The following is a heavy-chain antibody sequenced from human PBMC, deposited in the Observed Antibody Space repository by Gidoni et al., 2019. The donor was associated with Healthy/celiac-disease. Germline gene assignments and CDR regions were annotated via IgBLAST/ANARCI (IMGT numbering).Heavy chain of an antibody. J-gene: IGHJ6*02. Sequence: EVQLVESGGGLVKPGGSLRLSCAASGFTFSSHSMNWVRQAPGKGLEWVSSISSSSSYIYYADSVKGRFTISRDNAKNSLYLQMNSLRAEDTAVYYCARDKNVVVPAAKEHPDYYYYGMDVWGQGTTVTVSS. D-gene: IGHD2-2*01. CDR3: ARDKNVVVPAAKEHPDYYYYGMDV. CDR1: GFTFSSHS. V-gene: IGHV3-21*01. CDR2: ISSSSSYI.